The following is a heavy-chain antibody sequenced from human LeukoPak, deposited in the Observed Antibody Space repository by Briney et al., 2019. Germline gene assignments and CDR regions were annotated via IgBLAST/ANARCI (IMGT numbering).Heavy chain of an antibody. CDR2: IDPRGRGD. CDR1: GFTFSSSS. J-gene: IGHJ4*02. D-gene: IGHD6-13*01. Sequence: NAGGSLRLSCAASGFTFSSSSMNWVRQAPGKGLEWVSSIDPRGRGDYYAGSVKGRFTISRDNARSSLYLLMNSLTVEDTAVYYCARALIAAAGTLDYWGQGTLVTVSS. V-gene: IGHV3-21*01. CDR3: ARALIAAAGTLDY.